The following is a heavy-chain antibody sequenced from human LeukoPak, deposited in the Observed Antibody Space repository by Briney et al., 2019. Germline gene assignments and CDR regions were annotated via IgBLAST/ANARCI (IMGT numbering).Heavy chain of an antibody. D-gene: IGHD3-22*01. CDR3: ARSRGYYYDSSGYSEGGYFDY. V-gene: IGHV3-30*03. CDR1: GFTLSSYG. CDR2: ISYDGSNK. J-gene: IGHJ4*02. Sequence: GGSLRLSCAASGFTLSSYGMHWVRQAPGKGLEWVAVISYDGSNKYYADSVKGRFTISRDNSKNTLYLQMNSLRAEDTAVYYCARSRGYYYDSSGYSEGGYFDYWGQGTLVTVSS.